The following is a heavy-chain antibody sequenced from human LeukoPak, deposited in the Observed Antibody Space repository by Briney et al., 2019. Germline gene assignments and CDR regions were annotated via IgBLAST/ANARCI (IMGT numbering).Heavy chain of an antibody. CDR1: GFTFSTYG. D-gene: IGHD1-26*01. V-gene: IGHV3-23*01. Sequence: GGTLRLSCAASGFTFSTYGMTWVRQAPGKGLEWVSTISGSGGSTYYADSVKGRFTISRDNAMNTLYLQMNSLRAEDSALYYCTRDMQGSRLYLVGSQNDWGQGTLVTVSS. CDR3: TRDMQGSRLYLVGSQND. CDR2: ISGSGGST. J-gene: IGHJ4*02.